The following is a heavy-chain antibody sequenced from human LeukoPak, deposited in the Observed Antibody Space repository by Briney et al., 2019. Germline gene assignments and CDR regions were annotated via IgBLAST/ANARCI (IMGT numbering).Heavy chain of an antibody. J-gene: IGHJ6*03. CDR1: GGSISSSSYY. CDR3: ARVCTSRIAAAGYYYYYYMDV. Sequence: TSETLSLTCTVSGGSISSSSYYWGWIRQPPGKGLEWIGSIYYSGSTYYIPSLKSRVTISVDTSKNQFSLKLSSVTAADTAVYYCARVCTSRIAAAGYYYYYYMDVWGKGTTVTVSS. D-gene: IGHD6-13*01. V-gene: IGHV4-39*01. CDR2: IYYSGST.